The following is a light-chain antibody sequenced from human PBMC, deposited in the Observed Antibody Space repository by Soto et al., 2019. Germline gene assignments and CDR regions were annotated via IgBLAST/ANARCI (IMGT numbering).Light chain of an antibody. V-gene: IGKV3-15*01. Sequence: IMMTQCPATLSLSPGCRATLSCSASQSVKINLDWYQQKPGQAHSLLIHGASTRDTGIPARFSGSGSGTELNLIISSLQSEDFAVYYCQQYTKWPRTFGQGTKV. CDR3: QQYTKWPRT. CDR2: GAS. J-gene: IGKJ1*01. CDR1: QSVKIN.